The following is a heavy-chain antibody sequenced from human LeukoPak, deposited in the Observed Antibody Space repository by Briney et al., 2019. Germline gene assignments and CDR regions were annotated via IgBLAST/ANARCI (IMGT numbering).Heavy chain of an antibody. CDR3: ARVLAYYDSSGSYGMDV. CDR2: IKQDGSEK. CDR1: GFTFSSYW. Sequence: PGGSLRLSCAASGFTFSSYWMSWVRQAPGKGLEWVANIKQDGSEKYYVDSVKGRFTISRDNAKNSLYLQMNSLRAEDTAVYYCARVLAYYDSSGSYGMDVWGQGTTVTVSS. V-gene: IGHV3-7*03. D-gene: IGHD3-22*01. J-gene: IGHJ6*02.